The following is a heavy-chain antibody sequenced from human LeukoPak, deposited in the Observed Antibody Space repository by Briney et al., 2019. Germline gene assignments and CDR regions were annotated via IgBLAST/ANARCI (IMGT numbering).Heavy chain of an antibody. CDR3: AKDRGGYFDY. J-gene: IGHJ4*02. CDR2: ISYDGSNK. V-gene: IGHV3-30*18. Sequence: GGSLRLSCAASGFTFSSYGMHLVRQAPGKGLEWVAVISYDGSNKYYADSVKGRFTISRDNSKNTLYLQMNSLRAEDTAVYYCAKDRGGYFDYWGQGTLVTASS. D-gene: IGHD3-16*01. CDR1: GFTFSSYG.